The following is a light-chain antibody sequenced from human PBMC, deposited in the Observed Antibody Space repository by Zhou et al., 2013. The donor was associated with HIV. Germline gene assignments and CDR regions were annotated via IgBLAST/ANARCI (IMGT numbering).Light chain of an antibody. CDR3: QQLNSYPRT. CDR2: AAS. V-gene: IGKV1-9*01. Sequence: DIQLTQSPSFLSASVGDRVTITCRASQGISSYLAWYQQKPGKAPKLLIYAASTLQSGVPSRFSGSGSGTEFTLTISSLQPEDFATYYCQQLNSYPRTFGGGTKVEDQT. J-gene: IGKJ4*01. CDR1: QGISSY.